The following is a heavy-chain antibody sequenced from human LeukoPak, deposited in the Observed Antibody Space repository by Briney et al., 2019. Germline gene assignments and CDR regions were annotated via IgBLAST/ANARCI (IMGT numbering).Heavy chain of an antibody. J-gene: IGHJ5*02. CDR3: AKYYYGSGSYYNVKLYNWFDP. CDR2: ISGSGGST. V-gene: IGHV3-23*01. D-gene: IGHD3-10*01. CDR1: GFTFSSYA. Sequence: PGGSPRLSCAASGFTFSSYAMSWVRQAPGKGLEWVSAISGSGGSTYYADSVKGRFTISRDNSKNTLYLQMNSLRAEDTAVYYCAKYYYGSGSYYNVKLYNWFDPWGQGTLATVSS.